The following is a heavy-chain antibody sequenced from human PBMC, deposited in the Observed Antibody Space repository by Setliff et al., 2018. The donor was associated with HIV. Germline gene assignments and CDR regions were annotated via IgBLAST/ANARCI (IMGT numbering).Heavy chain of an antibody. V-gene: IGHV3-21*04. D-gene: IGHD5-12*01. CDR3: AKGIEMATIMSAFDI. CDR2: SSSSSYI. CDR1: GFTFSSYS. Sequence: GGSLRLSCAASGFTFSSYSMNWVRQAPGKGLEWVSSSSSSSYIYYADSVKGRFTISRDNAKNSLYLQMNSLRAEDTAVYYCAKGIEMATIMSAFDIWGQGTMVTVSS. J-gene: IGHJ3*02.